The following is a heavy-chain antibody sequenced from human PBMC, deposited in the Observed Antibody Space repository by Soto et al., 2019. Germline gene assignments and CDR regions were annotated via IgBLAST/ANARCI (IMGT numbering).Heavy chain of an antibody. CDR3: ARASLPPPYCSSTSCYPRPYGMDV. V-gene: IGHV1-18*04. D-gene: IGHD2-2*01. Sequence: ASVKVSCKASGYTFTSYGISWVRQAPGQGLEWMGWISAYNGNTNYAQKLQGRVTMTTDTSTSTAYMELRSLRSDDTAVYYCARASLPPPYCSSTSCYPRPYGMDVWGQGTTVTVSS. CDR1: GYTFTSYG. J-gene: IGHJ6*02. CDR2: ISAYNGNT.